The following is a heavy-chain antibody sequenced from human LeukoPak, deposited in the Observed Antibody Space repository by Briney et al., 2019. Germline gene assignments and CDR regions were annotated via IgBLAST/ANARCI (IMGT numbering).Heavy chain of an antibody. Sequence: SVKDSCKASGGTFSSYAISWVRQAPGQGLEWMGRIIPILGIANYAQKFQGRVTITADKSTSTAYMELSSLRSEDTAVYYCARGGVVPAAIDYWGQGTLVTVSS. D-gene: IGHD2-2*01. CDR1: GGTFSSYA. CDR2: IIPILGIA. V-gene: IGHV1-69*04. J-gene: IGHJ4*02. CDR3: ARGGVVPAAIDY.